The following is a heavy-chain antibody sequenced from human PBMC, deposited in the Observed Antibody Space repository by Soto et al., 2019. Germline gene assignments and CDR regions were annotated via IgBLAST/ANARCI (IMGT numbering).Heavy chain of an antibody. CDR2: IYYSGST. CDR3: ARHARIKVQYYYYYGMDV. V-gene: IGHV4-39*01. CDR1: SGSISSSSYY. Sequence: ASETLSLTCTVSSGSISSSSYYWGRIRQPPGKGLEWIGSIYYSGSTYYNPSLKSRVTISVDTSKNQFSLKLSSVTAADTAVYYCARHARIKVQYYYYYGMDVWGQGTTVTVSS. D-gene: IGHD1-1*01. J-gene: IGHJ6*02.